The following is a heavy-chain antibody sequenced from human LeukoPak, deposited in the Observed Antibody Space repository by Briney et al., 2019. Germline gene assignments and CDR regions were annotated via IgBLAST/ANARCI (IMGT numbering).Heavy chain of an antibody. V-gene: IGHV3-48*03. CDR1: GFTFSSYE. CDR3: VRGDIRRFDY. D-gene: IGHD3-16*01. Sequence: PGGSLRLSCAASGFTFSSYEMNWVRQAPGKGLEWVSYISSSGRTIYYADSVKGRFTISRDNAKNSLYLQMNSLRAEDTAVYYCVRGDIRRFDYWGQGTLVTVSS. CDR2: ISSSGRTI. J-gene: IGHJ4*02.